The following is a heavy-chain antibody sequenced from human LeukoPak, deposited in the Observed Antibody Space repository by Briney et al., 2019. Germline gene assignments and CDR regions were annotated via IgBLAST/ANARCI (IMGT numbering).Heavy chain of an antibody. CDR1: GGSISNYF. J-gene: IGHJ4*02. V-gene: IGHV4-4*09. Sequence: SETLSLTCTVSGGSISNYFWGWIRQPPGKGLEWIGYIYASGTYASGSTNYNPSLKSRVTISVDTSKSQFSLKLSSVTAADTAVYYCARRQTFFDYWGQGTLVTVSS. CDR2: IYASGTYASGST. CDR3: ARRQTFFDY.